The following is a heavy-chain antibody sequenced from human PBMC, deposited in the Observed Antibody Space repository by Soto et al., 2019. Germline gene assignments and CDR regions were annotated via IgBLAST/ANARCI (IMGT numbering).Heavy chain of an antibody. CDR2: ISSSSSYI. CDR3: ASFRQMAFDYYYMDV. V-gene: IGHV3-21*01. Sequence: GGSLRLSCAASGFTFSSYSMNWVRQAPGKGLEWVSSISSSSSYIYYADSVKGRFTISRDNAKNSLYLQMNSLRAEDTAVYYCASFRQMAFDYYYMDVWGKGTTVNVSS. D-gene: IGHD3-10*01. CDR1: GFTFSSYS. J-gene: IGHJ6*03.